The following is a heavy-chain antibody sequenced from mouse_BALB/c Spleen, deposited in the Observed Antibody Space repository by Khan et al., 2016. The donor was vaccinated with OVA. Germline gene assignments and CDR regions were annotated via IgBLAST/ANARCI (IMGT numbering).Heavy chain of an antibody. J-gene: IGHJ4*01. V-gene: IGHV9-3-1*01. Sequence: QIQLVQSGPELKKPGETVKISCKASGYTFKSYGMNWVKQSPGKALRWMGWINTYTGEPTYTDDFKGRFAFSLETSASTAYLQINNLKNEDTATYFCAIPPDFSYTLDYWGQGTSVTVSS. CDR1: GYTFKSYG. CDR3: AIPPDFSYTLDY. CDR2: INTYTGEP.